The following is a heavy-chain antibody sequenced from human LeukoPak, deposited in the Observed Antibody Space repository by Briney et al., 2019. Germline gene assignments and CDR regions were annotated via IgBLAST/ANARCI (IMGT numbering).Heavy chain of an antibody. CDR2: VYYTGST. D-gene: IGHD3-22*01. J-gene: IGHJ4*02. Sequence: PSETLSLTCTVSGDFISTYYWSWIQQPPGKGLEWIGYVYYTGSTNYNPSLKGRVTISVDTSKNQFFLKLSSVTAADTAMYYCARASIRYYDSSAYSHWGQGALVTVSS. V-gene: IGHV4-59*01. CDR1: GDFISTYY. CDR3: ARASIRYYDSSAYSH.